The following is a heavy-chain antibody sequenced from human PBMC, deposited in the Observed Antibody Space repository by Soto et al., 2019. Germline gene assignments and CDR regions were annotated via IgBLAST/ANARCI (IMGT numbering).Heavy chain of an antibody. CDR3: AKDRLVAVAGRGHNWFDP. D-gene: IGHD6-19*01. J-gene: IGHJ5*02. CDR1: GFTFSSYG. CDR2: ISYDGSNK. Sequence: QVQLVESGGGVVQPGRSLRLSCAASGFTFSSYGMHWVRQAPGKGLAFVAVISYDGSNKYYADSVKGRFTLSRDNSKNTLYLQMNSLRAEDTAVYDCAKDRLVAVAGRGHNWFDPWGQGTLVTVSS. V-gene: IGHV3-30*18.